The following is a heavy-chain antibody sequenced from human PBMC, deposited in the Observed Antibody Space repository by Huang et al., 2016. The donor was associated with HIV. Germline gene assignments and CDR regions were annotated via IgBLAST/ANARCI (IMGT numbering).Heavy chain of an antibody. CDR1: GGSISGSRHY. D-gene: IGHD1-26*01. CDR2: ISYGGTT. V-gene: IGHV4-39*01. CDR3: ARHAMDRGTLGANNWFDP. Sequence: QLQLQESGPGLVKPSETLSLTCSVSGGSISGSRHYWGGSRQPPGKGLGWIGWISYGGTTYHKPSLESRVTISVDTSKNQFSLKLRSVTAADTAVYYCARHAMDRGTLGANNWFDPWGQGTLVTVSS. J-gene: IGHJ5*02.